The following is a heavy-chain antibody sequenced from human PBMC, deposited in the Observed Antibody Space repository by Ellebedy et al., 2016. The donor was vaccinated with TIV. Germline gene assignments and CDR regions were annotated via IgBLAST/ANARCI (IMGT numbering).Heavy chain of an antibody. CDR3: ARGVMGDY. J-gene: IGHJ4*02. CDR2: IYYSGST. D-gene: IGHD3-16*01. CDR1: GGSISSSSYY. Sequence: SETLSLTCTVSGGSISSSSYYWGWIRQPPGTGLEWIGYIYYSGSTNYNPSLKSRVTISVDTSKNQFSLKLSSVTAADTAVYYCARGVMGDYWGQGTLVTVSS. V-gene: IGHV4-61*05.